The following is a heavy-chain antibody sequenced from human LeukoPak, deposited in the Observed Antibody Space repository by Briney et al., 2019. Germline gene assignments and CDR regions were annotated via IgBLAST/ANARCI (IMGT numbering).Heavy chain of an antibody. V-gene: IGHV3-49*04. CDR2: IRSKTYGGTT. J-gene: IGHJ6*02. CDR1: GFTFGDHA. CDR3: TRGPTQLWLYYGRDV. Sequence: GGSLRLSCTTYGFTFGDHAMSWVRQAPGKGLEWVGFIRSKTYGGTTEYAASVKGRFTISRDDSKSIAYLQMNSLKTEDTALYYCTRGPTQLWLYYGRDVWGQGTTVTVSS. D-gene: IGHD5-18*01.